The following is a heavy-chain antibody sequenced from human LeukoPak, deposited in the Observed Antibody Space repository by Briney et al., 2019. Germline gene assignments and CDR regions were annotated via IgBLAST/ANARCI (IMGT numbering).Heavy chain of an antibody. CDR1: GGSISSYY. Sequence: SETLSLTCTVSGGSISSYYWSWIRQPPGKGLEWIGYIYYSGSTNYNPSLKSRVTISVDTSKNQFSLRLGSVTAADTAVYYCARGSGYYGSGSYYQYFQHWGQGTLVTVSS. J-gene: IGHJ1*01. CDR2: IYYSGST. CDR3: ARGSGYYGSGSYYQYFQH. D-gene: IGHD3-10*01. V-gene: IGHV4-59*08.